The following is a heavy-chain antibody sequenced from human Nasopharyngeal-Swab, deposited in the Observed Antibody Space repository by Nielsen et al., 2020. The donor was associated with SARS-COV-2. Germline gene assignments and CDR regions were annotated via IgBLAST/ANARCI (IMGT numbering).Heavy chain of an antibody. CDR1: GGTFRSYA. J-gene: IGHJ4*02. D-gene: IGHD2-2*01. CDR3: ARETHDCSSTSCPPGY. CDR2: IIPIFGTA. Sequence: SVKVSCKASGGTFRSYAISWVRQAPGQGLEWMGGIIPIFGTANYAQKFQGRVTITADESTSTAYMELSSLRSEDTAVYYCARETHDCSSTSCPPGYWGQGTLVTVSS. V-gene: IGHV1-69*13.